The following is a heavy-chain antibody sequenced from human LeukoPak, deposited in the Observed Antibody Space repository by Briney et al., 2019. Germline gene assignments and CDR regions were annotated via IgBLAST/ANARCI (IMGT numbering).Heavy chain of an antibody. D-gene: IGHD4/OR15-4a*01. Sequence: SETLSLTCNVSGDSITSGAFYWAWIRQSPGKGLEGIGNVYYSGSTQYKPSLRGRVSISMDKTKNQFSLNLNSVSVTDTAIYYCARRDYAAWFDPWGQGTLVTVSS. CDR2: VYYSGST. V-gene: IGHV4-39*01. CDR1: GDSITSGAFY. CDR3: ARRDYAAWFDP. J-gene: IGHJ5*02.